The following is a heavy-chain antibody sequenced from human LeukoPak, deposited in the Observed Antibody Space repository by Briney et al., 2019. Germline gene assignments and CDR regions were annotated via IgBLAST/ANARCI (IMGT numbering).Heavy chain of an antibody. CDR3: ARDRESSSSWHDY. D-gene: IGHD6-13*01. V-gene: IGHV4-31*03. Sequence: SETLSLTCTVSGGSISSGGYYWSWIRQHPGKGLEWIGYIYYSGSTYYNPSLKSRVTISVDTSKNQFSLKLSSVTAADTAVYYCARDRESSSSWHDYWGQGTLVTVSS. CDR2: IYYSGST. CDR1: GGSISSGGYY. J-gene: IGHJ4*02.